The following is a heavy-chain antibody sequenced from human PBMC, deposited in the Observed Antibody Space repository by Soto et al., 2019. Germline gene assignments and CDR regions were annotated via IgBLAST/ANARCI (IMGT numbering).Heavy chain of an antibody. D-gene: IGHD3-22*01. CDR2: IHYNGRT. Sequence: QVQLQESGPRLAKPLETLSLTCSVSGVSVSDYHWTWIRLTPKTEIQRIGFIHYNGRTDTSPSLKIRVTISLDMSKNRVSLILRSVNIADSAMYYCARGHYDSVGYSAALDYWGQGIQVTVSS. J-gene: IGHJ4*02. CDR1: GVSVSDYH. CDR3: ARGHYDSVGYSAALDY. V-gene: IGHV4-59*02.